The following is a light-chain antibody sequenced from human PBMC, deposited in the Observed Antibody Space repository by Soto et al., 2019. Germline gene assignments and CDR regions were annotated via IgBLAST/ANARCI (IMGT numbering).Light chain of an antibody. J-gene: IGKJ1*01. CDR3: QQFGSSSWT. CDR2: GTS. CDR1: QSVSSRY. V-gene: IGKV3-20*01. Sequence: DSGWTQTQGTLSLSTGERATLSCSVSQSVSSRYLAWYQQKPGQAPRLLIYGTSSRATGIPDRFSGSGSGTDFTLTINRLEPEDFAVYYCQQFGSSSWTFGHGA.